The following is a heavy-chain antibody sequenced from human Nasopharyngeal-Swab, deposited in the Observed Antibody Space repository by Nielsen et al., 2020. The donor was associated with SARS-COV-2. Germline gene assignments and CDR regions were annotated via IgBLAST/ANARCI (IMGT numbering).Heavy chain of an antibody. Sequence: GESLKISCAASGFTFNLFTLNWVRQAPGKGLEWVSAISSTGDYIYYAASVKGRFTISRDNAKNSVYLQMNSLRGEDTAIYYCARDTPAMFAFWGQGTLVTVSS. CDR1: GFTFNLFT. CDR3: ARDTPAMFAF. V-gene: IGHV3-21*01. J-gene: IGHJ4*02. CDR2: ISSTGDYI.